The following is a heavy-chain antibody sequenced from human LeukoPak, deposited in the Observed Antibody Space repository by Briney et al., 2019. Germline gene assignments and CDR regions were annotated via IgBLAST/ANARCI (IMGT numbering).Heavy chain of an antibody. J-gene: IGHJ4*02. CDR1: GGSISSSNW. V-gene: IGHV4-4*02. CDR3: ARVNINNWHSCDY. CDR2: IYHGGSP. D-gene: IGHD1-1*01. Sequence: SGTLSLTCAVSGGSISSSNWWGWVRQPPGKGLEWIGEIYHGGSPNYNPSLKSRVTISVDKSRNHFSLNLSSVTAADTAVYYCARVNINNWHSCDYWGQGTLVTVSS.